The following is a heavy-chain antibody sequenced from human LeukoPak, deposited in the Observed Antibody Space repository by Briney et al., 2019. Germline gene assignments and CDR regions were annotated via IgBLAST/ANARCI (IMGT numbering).Heavy chain of an antibody. CDR2: ISTTTGNP. CDR1: GYTFTSYA. D-gene: IGHD2-21*02. J-gene: IGHJ4*02. V-gene: IGHV7-4-1*02. CDR3: ARESDSPPYYFDS. Sequence: ASVKVSCKASGYTFTSYAMNWVRQAPGQELEWMGWISTTTGNPTYAQGFTGRFVFSLDTSVSTAYLQITGLTTEDTAVYFCARESDSPPYYFDSWGQGTLVSVSS.